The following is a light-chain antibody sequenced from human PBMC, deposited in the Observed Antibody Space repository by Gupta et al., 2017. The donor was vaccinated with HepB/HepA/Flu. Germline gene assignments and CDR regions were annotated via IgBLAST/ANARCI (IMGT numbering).Light chain of an antibody. V-gene: IGKV3-11*01. CDR2: YAS. CDR1: QSVSSY. Sequence: ENVLTQSPATLSLSPGERATLSCRASQSVSSYLACYQQKPGQAPRLLIYYASNRATGIPARFIGSGSGTDFTRTISSLEPEDFAVYYCQQRSNWPALTFGGGTKVEIK. CDR3: QQRSNWPALT. J-gene: IGKJ4*02.